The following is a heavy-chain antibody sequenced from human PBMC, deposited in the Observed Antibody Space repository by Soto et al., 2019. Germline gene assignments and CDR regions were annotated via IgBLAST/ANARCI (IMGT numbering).Heavy chain of an antibody. CDR3: ARDRRYYDILTGYYKPDYYYGMDV. CDR1: GFTFSSYA. CDR2: ISYDGSNK. V-gene: IGHV3-30-3*01. Sequence: ESGGGVVQPGRSLRLSCAASGFTFSSYAMHWVRQAPGKGLEWVAVISYDGSNKYYADSVKGRFTISRDNSKNTLYLQMNSLRAEDTAVYYCARDRRYYDILTGYYKPDYYYGMDVWGQGTTVTVSS. J-gene: IGHJ6*02. D-gene: IGHD3-9*01.